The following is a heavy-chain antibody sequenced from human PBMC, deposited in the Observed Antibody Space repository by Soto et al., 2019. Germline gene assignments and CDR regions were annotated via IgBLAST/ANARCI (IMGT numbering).Heavy chain of an antibody. J-gene: IGHJ1*01. CDR2: IYYSGST. V-gene: IGHV4-39*01. CDR1: GGSISSSSYY. CDR3: ATQDIVVVVAANGYFQH. D-gene: IGHD2-15*01. Sequence: QLQLQESGPGLVKPSETLSLTCTVSGGSISSSSYYWGWIRQPPGKGLEWIGSIYYSGSTYYNPSLQSRVTISVDTSKNQFSLKLSSVTAADTAVYYCATQDIVVVVAANGYFQHWGQGTLVTVSS.